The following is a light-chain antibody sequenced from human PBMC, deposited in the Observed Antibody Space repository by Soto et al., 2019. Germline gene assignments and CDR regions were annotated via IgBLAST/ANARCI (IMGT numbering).Light chain of an antibody. CDR2: KAS. J-gene: IGKJ4*01. CDR1: QSISSW. V-gene: IGKV1-5*03. Sequence: DSQMTQYPSTLSASVGDRVTITCRASQSISSWLAWYQQKPGKAPTLLISKASTLQSGVPPRFSGSGSGTEFTLTISSLQPDDFATYYCQQYESYPMTFGGGTKVEIK. CDR3: QQYESYPMT.